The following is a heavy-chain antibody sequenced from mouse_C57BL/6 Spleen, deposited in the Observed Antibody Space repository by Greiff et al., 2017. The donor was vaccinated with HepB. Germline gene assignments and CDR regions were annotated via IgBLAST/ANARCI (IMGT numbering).Heavy chain of an antibody. Sequence: QVQLQQPGAELVKPGASVKLSCKASGYTFTSYWMHWVKQRPGQGLEWIGMIHPNSGSTNYNEKFKSKATLTVDKSSSTAYMQLSSLTSEDSAVYDGARDYGYDYAMDYWGQGTSVTVSS. V-gene: IGHV1-64*01. CDR1: GYTFTSYW. D-gene: IGHD2-2*01. J-gene: IGHJ4*01. CDR3: ARDYGYDYAMDY. CDR2: IHPNSGST.